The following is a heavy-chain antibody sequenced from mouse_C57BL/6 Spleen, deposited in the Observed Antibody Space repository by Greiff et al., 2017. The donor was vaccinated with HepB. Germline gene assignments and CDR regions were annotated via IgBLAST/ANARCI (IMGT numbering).Heavy chain of an antibody. Sequence: EVHLVESGGGLVQPGGSLSLSCAASGFTFTDYYMSWVRQPPGKALEWLGFIRNKANGYTTEYSASVKGRFTISRDNSQSILYLQMNALRAEDSATYYCARSGTWGFDYWGQGTTLTVSS. D-gene: IGHD4-1*01. CDR3: ARSGTWGFDY. V-gene: IGHV7-3*01. CDR2: IRNKANGYTT. CDR1: GFTFTDYY. J-gene: IGHJ2*01.